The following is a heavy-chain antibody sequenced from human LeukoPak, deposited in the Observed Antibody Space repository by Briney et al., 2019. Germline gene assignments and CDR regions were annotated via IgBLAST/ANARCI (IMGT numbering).Heavy chain of an antibody. V-gene: IGHV3-21*03. Sequence: GGSLRLSCAASGFTFSSYSMNWVPQAPGKGLEWVSSISGSSSYIYYADSVKGRFTISRDNAKNSLYLQMNSLKTEDTAVYYCTTGLYCSGGSCPAGDWFDPWGQGTLVTVSS. J-gene: IGHJ5*02. CDR1: GFTFSSYS. D-gene: IGHD2-15*01. CDR2: ISGSSSYI. CDR3: TTGLYCSGGSCPAGDWFDP.